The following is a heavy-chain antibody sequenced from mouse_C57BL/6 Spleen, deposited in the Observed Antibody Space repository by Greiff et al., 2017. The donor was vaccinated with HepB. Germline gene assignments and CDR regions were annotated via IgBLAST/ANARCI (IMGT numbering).Heavy chain of an antibody. V-gene: IGHV1-69*01. J-gene: IGHJ2*01. Sequence: QVQLQQPGAELVMPGASVKLSCKASGYTFTSYWMHWVKQRPGQGLEWIGEIDPSDSYTNYNQKFKGKSTLTVDKSSSTAYVQLSSFTSEDSAVYYCAKSTVVAYYFDYWGQGTTLTVSS. D-gene: IGHD1-1*01. CDR1: GYTFTSYW. CDR3: AKSTVVAYYFDY. CDR2: IDPSDSYT.